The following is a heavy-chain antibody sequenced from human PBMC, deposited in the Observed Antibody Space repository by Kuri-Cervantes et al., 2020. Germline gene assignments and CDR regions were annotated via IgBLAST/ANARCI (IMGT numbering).Heavy chain of an antibody. CDR2: ITGSGGST. J-gene: IGHJ3*02. D-gene: IGHD3-16*01. V-gene: IGHV3-23*01. CDR1: GFTFSSYA. Sequence: GGSLRLSCAAAGFTFSSYAMSWVRQAPGKGLEWVSTITGSGGSTYYTDSVKGRFTISRDNSKNTLYLQMNSLRAEDTAVYYCAKSALGAFDIWGQGTMVTVSS. CDR3: AKSALGAFDI.